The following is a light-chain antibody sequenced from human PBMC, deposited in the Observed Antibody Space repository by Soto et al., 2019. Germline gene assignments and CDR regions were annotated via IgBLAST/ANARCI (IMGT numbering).Light chain of an antibody. V-gene: IGKV3-11*01. CDR1: QSVSSY. CDR3: QKYNNWPWT. Sequence: EIVLTHSPATLSFSPVDIVTLSCRASQSVSSYLAWYQQKPGQAPRLLIYDASNRATDIPARFSGSGSGTDFTLTISSLQSEDFAVYYCQKYNNWPWTCGQGTKGDIK. CDR2: DAS. J-gene: IGKJ1*01.